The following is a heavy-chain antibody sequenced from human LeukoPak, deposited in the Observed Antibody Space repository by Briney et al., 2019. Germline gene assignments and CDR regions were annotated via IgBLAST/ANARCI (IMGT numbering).Heavy chain of an antibody. J-gene: IGHJ6*03. Sequence: ASVKVSCKASGYTFTSYYMHWVRQAPGQGLEWMGIINPSGGSTSYAQKFQVRVTMTRDTSASTVYMELSSLRSEDTAVYYCAREVLDSTGHGYYHMDVWGKGTTVTVSS. D-gene: IGHD6-25*01. CDR2: INPSGGST. V-gene: IGHV1-46*01. CDR1: GYTFTSYY. CDR3: AREVLDSTGHGYYHMDV.